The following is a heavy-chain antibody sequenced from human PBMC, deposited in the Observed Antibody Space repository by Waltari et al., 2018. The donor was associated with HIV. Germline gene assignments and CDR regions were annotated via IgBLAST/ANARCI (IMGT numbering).Heavy chain of an antibody. CDR1: GFIFSTYW. V-gene: IGHV3-7*01. J-gene: IGHJ4*02. D-gene: IGHD3-16*01. Sequence: EVQLVESGGGLVQSGRSLRLSCAASGFIFSTYWMTWVRQAPGKGLECVATINQDGSDKYYVDSVKGRFTISRNNAKKSLYLQMSSLRAEDSAVYYCVTGGGSTGVGDNWGQGGLVTVSS. CDR3: VTGGGSTGVGDN. CDR2: INQDGSDK.